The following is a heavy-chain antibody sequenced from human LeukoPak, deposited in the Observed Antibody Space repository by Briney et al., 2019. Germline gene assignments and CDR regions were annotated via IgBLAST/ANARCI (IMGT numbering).Heavy chain of an antibody. CDR3: ARAWAARKGTKYYMDV. D-gene: IGHD6-6*01. J-gene: IGHJ6*03. CDR1: GVSFSGYY. Sequence: PSETLSLTCAVYGVSFSGYYWSWIRQPPGKGLEWVGEINHSGSTNYNPSLKSRVTISVDKPKNQFSLKLSSVTAADTAVYYCARAWAARKGTKYYMDVWGKGTTVTVSS. CDR2: INHSGST. V-gene: IGHV4-34*01.